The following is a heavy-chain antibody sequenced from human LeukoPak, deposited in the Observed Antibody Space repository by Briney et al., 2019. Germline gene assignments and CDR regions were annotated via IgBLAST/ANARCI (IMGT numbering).Heavy chain of an antibody. CDR3: ARALRVVAVAPTGY. V-gene: IGHV3-30-3*01. CDR1: GFIFTGYF. J-gene: IGHJ4*02. D-gene: IGHD6-19*01. Sequence: GGSLRLSCAASGFIFTGYFMSWVRQAPGKGLEWVAVISYDGSNKYYADSVKGRFTISRDNSKNTLYLQMNSLRAEDTAVYYCARALRVVAVAPTGYWGQGTLVTVSS. CDR2: ISYDGSNK.